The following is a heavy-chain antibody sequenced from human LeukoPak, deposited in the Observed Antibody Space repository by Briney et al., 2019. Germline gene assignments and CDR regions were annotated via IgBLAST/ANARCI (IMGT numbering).Heavy chain of an antibody. V-gene: IGHV4-59*01. Sequence: SETLSLTCTVSGGSISSYYWSWIRQPPGKGLEWIGYIYYSGSTNYNPSLKSRVTISVDTSKNQFSLKLSSVTAADTAVYYCARWRPAQLLFDYWGQGTLVTVSS. J-gene: IGHJ4*02. CDR1: GGSISSYY. CDR3: ARWRPAQLLFDY. CDR2: IYYSGST. D-gene: IGHD1-26*01.